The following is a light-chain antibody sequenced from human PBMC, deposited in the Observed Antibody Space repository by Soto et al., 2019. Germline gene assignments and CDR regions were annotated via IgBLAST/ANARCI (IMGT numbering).Light chain of an antibody. CDR2: WAF. CDR1: LSVLYSSNNKNY. J-gene: IGKJ3*01. Sequence: DIVMTQSPDSLAVSLGERATINCKSSLSVLYSSNNKNYLAWYQQKPGQPPKLLVYWAFARESGVPDRFSGSGSGTDFTLTISSLQAEDVAVYYCQQYYTNPFTFGPGTKVHIK. V-gene: IGKV4-1*01. CDR3: QQYYTNPFT.